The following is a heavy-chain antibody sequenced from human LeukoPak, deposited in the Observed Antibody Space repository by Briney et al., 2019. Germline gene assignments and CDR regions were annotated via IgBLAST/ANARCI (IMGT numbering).Heavy chain of an antibody. Sequence: GGSLRLSCAASGFTFSDHYMDWVRQAPGKGLEWVGRTRNKANSYTTEYAASVKGRFTISRDDSKNSLYLQMNSLKTEDTAVYYCARGSDSPFGPWGQGTLVTVSS. V-gene: IGHV3-72*01. CDR3: ARGSDSPFGP. D-gene: IGHD2-15*01. CDR2: TRNKANSYTT. CDR1: GFTFSDHY. J-gene: IGHJ5*02.